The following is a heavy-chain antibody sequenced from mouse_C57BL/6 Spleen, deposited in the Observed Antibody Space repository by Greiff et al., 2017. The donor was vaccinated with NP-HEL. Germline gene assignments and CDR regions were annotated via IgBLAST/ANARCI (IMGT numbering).Heavy chain of an antibody. D-gene: IGHD1-1*01. V-gene: IGHV5-4*03. CDR2: ISDGGSYT. CDR1: GFTFSSYA. J-gene: IGHJ1*03. CDR3: ARKSYYYGSSWYFDV. Sequence: DVKLVESGGGLVKPGGSLKLSCAASGFTFSSYAMSWVRQTPEKRLEWVATISDGGSYTYYPDNVKGRFTISRDNAKNNLYLQMRHLKSEDTAMYYCARKSYYYGSSWYFDVWGTGTTVTVSS.